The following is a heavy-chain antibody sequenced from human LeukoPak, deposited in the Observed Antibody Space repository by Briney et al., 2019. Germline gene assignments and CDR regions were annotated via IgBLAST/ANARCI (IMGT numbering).Heavy chain of an antibody. CDR1: GFTVSGNY. J-gene: IGHJ4*02. CDR2: IYGGGST. D-gene: IGHD5-18*01. CDR3: ARGARGTYSYGYE. Sequence: GGSLRLSCAASGFTVSGNYMSWVRQPPGKGLEWVSVIYGGGSTYYADSVKGRFTISRDSSKNTLYLKMNSLRAEDTAVYYCARGARGTYSYGYEWGQGTLVTVSS. V-gene: IGHV3-66*01.